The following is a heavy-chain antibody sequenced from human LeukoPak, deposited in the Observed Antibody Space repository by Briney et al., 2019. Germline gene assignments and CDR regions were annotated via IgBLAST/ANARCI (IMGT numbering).Heavy chain of an antibody. CDR3: ARDSGAYYFDY. CDR2: ISYDGSNK. V-gene: IGHV3-30-3*01. CDR1: GFTFNSYA. J-gene: IGHJ4*02. D-gene: IGHD6-19*01. Sequence: GGSLRLSCAASGFTFNSYAMHWVRQAPGKGLEWVAVISYDGSNKYYADSVKGRFTISRDNSKNTLYLQMNSLRAEDTAVYYCARDSGAYYFDYWGQGTLVTVSS.